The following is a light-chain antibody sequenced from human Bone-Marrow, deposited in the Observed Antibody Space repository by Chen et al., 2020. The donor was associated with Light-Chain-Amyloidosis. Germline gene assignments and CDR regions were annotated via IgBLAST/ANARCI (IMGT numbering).Light chain of an antibody. Sequence: SYVLTQPSSVSVAPGQTATIASGGNNIGSTSVHWYQQTPGQAPLLVVYDDSDRPSGIPERLSGSNSGNTATLTISRVEAGDEADYYCQVWERSSDRPVFGGGTKLTVL. CDR2: DDS. J-gene: IGLJ3*02. V-gene: IGLV3-21*02. CDR1: NIGSTS. CDR3: QVWERSSDRPV.